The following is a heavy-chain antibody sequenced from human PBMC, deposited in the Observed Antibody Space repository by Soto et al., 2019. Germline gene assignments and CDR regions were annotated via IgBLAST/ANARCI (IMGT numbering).Heavy chain of an antibody. V-gene: IGHV3-23*01. Sequence: EVQLLESGGGLVQPGGSLKLSCAASGFTFSSYAMSWVPKAPGKGLEWVSAISGSGGTTYYADSVKGRFTFSRDNSNNTLYLQMNSRRAEDTAVFYCAKTGNGWLSAFDIWGHLTMVTFSS. CDR1: GFTFSSYA. D-gene: IGHD6-19*01. CDR3: AKTGNGWLSAFDI. CDR2: ISGSGGTT. J-gene: IGHJ3*02.